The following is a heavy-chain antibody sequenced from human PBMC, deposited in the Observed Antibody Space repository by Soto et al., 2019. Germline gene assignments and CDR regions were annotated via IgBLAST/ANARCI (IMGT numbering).Heavy chain of an antibody. CDR3: AKDIVIRLIGYCSGGSCYSGLVFDY. Sequence: GSLRLSCAASGFTFSSYAMSWVRQAPGKGLEWVSAISGSGGSTYYADSVKGRFTISRDNSKNTLYLQMNILRAEDTAVYYCAKDIVIRLIGYCSGGSCYSGLVFDYWGQGTLVTVSS. J-gene: IGHJ4*02. V-gene: IGHV3-23*01. CDR1: GFTFSSYA. CDR2: ISGSGGST. D-gene: IGHD2-15*01.